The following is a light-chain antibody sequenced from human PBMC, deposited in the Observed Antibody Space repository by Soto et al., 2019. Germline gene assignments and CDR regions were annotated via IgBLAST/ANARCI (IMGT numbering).Light chain of an antibody. CDR2: TAS. J-gene: IGKJ5*01. CDR1: QDIDNS. Sequence: DIHLTQSPSFLSASVGDRVIITCRASQDIDNSLAWYQQKPGRAPEILIFTASTLQSGVPSRFSGSGSGTEYTLTITRLQPEEFATYFCQQVNTYPITFGQGTRLEIK. V-gene: IGKV1-9*01. CDR3: QQVNTYPIT.